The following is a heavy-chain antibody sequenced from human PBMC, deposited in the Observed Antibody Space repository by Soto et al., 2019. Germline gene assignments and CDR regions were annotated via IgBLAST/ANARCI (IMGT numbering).Heavy chain of an antibody. CDR2: ISGYSGDT. J-gene: IGHJ6*02. CDR3: AKNGQPPYYYYGMDV. Sequence: ASVKVSCKASGYTFSRYGISWVQQAPGQGLEWMGWISGYSGDTKYAQKVQGRVTMTIDTSTYTAYMELRSLTSDDTAIYYCAKNGQPPYYYYGMDVWG. D-gene: IGHD2-8*01. CDR1: GYTFSRYG. V-gene: IGHV1-18*01.